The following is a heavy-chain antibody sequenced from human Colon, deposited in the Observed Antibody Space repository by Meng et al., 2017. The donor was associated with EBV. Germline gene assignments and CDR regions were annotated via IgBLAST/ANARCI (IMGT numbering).Heavy chain of an antibody. V-gene: IGHV4-30-4*03. Sequence: QVQLQESGPGLVKPSQTLSLTCTVSGGSISSGDYYWSWIRQPPGKGLGWIGEIYHSGRTNYNPSVKSRVSMSVDKSQNHFSLRLSSVTAADTAVYYCTTLYGDSISGGQGTMVTVS. CDR3: TTLYGDSIS. CDR2: IYHSGRT. CDR1: GGSISSGDYY. D-gene: IGHD4-17*01. J-gene: IGHJ4*02.